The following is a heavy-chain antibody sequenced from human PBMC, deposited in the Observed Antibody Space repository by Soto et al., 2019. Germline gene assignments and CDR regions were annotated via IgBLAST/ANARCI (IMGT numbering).Heavy chain of an antibody. CDR1: GYSFSSYW. D-gene: IGHD1-26*01. J-gene: IGHJ6*02. CDR2: IYPGDSDT. CDR3: ARLRTRYSGSYYGMDV. Sequence: GESLKISCKGSGYSFSSYWLGWVRQMPVTGLEWMGIIYPGDSDTRYSPSFQGQVTISADKSISTAYLQWSSLKASDTAMYYCARLRTRYSGSYYGMDVWGQGTTVTVSS. V-gene: IGHV5-51*01.